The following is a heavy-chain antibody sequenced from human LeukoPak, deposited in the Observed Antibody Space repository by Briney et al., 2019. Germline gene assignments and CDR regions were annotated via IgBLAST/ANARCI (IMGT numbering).Heavy chain of an antibody. V-gene: IGHV4-30-2*01. Sequence: SETLSLTCAVSGGSISSGGYSWIWIRQPPGKGLEWIGYIYHSGSTYYNPSLKSRVTISVDRSKNQFSLKLSSVTAADTAVYYCARGITMVRGVQGFFDYWGQGTLVTVSS. D-gene: IGHD3-10*01. J-gene: IGHJ4*02. CDR1: GGSISSGGYS. CDR3: ARGITMVRGVQGFFDY. CDR2: IYHSGST.